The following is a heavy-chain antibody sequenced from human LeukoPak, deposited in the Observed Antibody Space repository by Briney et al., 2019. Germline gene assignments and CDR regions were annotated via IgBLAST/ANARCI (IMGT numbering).Heavy chain of an antibody. CDR3: ARDYYDSSGYFDY. CDR1: GGTFSSYA. Sequence: SVKVSCKASGGTFSSYAISWVRQAPGQGLEWMGRIIPILGIANYAQKFQGRVTITADKSTSTAYMELSSLRSEDTAVYYCARDYYDSSGYFDYWGQGTLVTVSS. D-gene: IGHD3-22*01. J-gene: IGHJ4*02. V-gene: IGHV1-69*04. CDR2: IIPILGIA.